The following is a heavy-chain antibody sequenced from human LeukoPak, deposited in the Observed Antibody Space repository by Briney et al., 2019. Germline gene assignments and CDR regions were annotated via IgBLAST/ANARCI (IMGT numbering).Heavy chain of an antibody. CDR1: GFTFSSYS. CDR2: IRSSSSYI. CDR3: ARDWSRYRSGWFNFYY. D-gene: IGHD6-19*01. J-gene: IGHJ4*02. V-gene: IGHV3-21*01. Sequence: PGGSLRLSCAASGFTFSSYSMNWVRQAPGKGLEWVSTIRSSSSYIYYTDSVKGRFTISRHNAKFSLYLQMNSLRAEGTAVGYCARDWSRYRSGWFNFYYRGQGTPVTVSS.